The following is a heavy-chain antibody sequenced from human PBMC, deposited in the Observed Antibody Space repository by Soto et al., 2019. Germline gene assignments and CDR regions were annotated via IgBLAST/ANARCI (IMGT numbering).Heavy chain of an antibody. CDR3: ARNGDSSDYRGWFDP. D-gene: IGHD3-22*01. J-gene: IGHJ5*02. Sequence: GGSLRLSCAASGFTVSSSYMSWVRQAPGKGLEWVSVIYSGGTTYYADSVKGRFTISRDNSKNTLYLQMNSLRAEDTAVYYCARNGDSSDYRGWFDPWGQGTLVTVSS. CDR1: GFTVSSSY. V-gene: IGHV3-66*01. CDR2: IYSGGTT.